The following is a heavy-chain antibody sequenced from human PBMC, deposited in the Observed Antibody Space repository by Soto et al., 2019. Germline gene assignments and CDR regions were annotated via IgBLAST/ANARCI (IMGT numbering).Heavy chain of an antibody. CDR3: ARDNYYGGKLDY. CDR2: IYYSGST. J-gene: IGHJ4*02. Sequence: PSETLSLTCTVSGGSFSSGSYYWSWIRQPPGKGLEWIGYIYYSGSTNYNPSLKSRVTISVDTSKNQFSLKLSSVTAADTAVYYCARDNYYGGKLDYWGQGTLVTVS. CDR1: GGSFSSGSYY. D-gene: IGHD4-17*01. V-gene: IGHV4-61*01.